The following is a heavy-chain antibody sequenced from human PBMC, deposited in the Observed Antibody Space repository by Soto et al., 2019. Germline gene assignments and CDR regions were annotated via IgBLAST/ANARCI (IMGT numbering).Heavy chain of an antibody. CDR1: GGTFSSNA. CDR3: ATGGRGYSSAPRFYFEF. J-gene: IGHJ4*02. D-gene: IGHD5-18*01. CDR2: IIPIFGTA. Sequence: QVQLVQSGAEVKKPRSSVKVTCKASGGTFSSNAISRVRQAPVQGLEWMGGIIPIFGTAHYAQKFQGRVTITEHESTSTASMAMSSLKSADTAVYYCATGGRGYSSAPRFYFEFWGQGTLVTVSS. V-gene: IGHV1-69*12.